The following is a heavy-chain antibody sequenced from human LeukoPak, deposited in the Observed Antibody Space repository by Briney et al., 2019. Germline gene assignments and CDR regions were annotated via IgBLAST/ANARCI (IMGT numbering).Heavy chain of an antibody. CDR2: IIPIFGTA. D-gene: IGHD2-2*01. Sequence: SVKVSCKASGGTFSSYAISWVRQAPGQGLEWMGRIIPIFGTANYAQKFQGRVTITTDESTSTAYMELSSLRSEDTAVYYCASDIVVVPAAIARTNFQHWGQGTLVTVSS. V-gene: IGHV1-69*05. J-gene: IGHJ1*01. CDR3: ASDIVVVPAAIARTNFQH. CDR1: GGTFSSYA.